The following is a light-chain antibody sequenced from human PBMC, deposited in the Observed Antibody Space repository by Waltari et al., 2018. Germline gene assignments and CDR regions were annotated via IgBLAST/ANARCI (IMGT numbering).Light chain of an antibody. V-gene: IGLV1-44*01. J-gene: IGLJ2*01. CDR1: SSNIGSHT. CDR2: NSN. Sequence: QSVLTQPPSASGTPGQRVTISCSGSSSNIGSHTVNWYQQLPGTAPKPLIYNSNRRPSGVPDRFSGSQSGTSASLAISGLQSEDEADYYCATWDDTLNGPVFGGGTKLTVL. CDR3: ATWDDTLNGPV.